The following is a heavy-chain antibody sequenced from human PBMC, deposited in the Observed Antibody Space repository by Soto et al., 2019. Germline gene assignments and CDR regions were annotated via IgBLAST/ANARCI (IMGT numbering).Heavy chain of an antibody. J-gene: IGHJ4*02. CDR3: ARSDFWSGYPLFY. CDR1: GGSISSGGYY. Sequence: QVQLQESGPGLVKPSQTLSLTCTVSGGSISSGGYYWSWIRQHPGKGLEWIGYIYYSGSTYYNPSLTSRVTISVDTSKHQFSLKLSSVTAADTAVYYCARSDFWSGYPLFYWGQGTLVTVSS. CDR2: IYYSGST. V-gene: IGHV4-31*03. D-gene: IGHD3-3*01.